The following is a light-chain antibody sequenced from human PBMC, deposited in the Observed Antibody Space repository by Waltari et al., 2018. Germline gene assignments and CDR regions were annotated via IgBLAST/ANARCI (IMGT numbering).Light chain of an antibody. V-gene: IGKV4-1*01. CDR2: WAS. CDR1: QSVLYSSNNKNY. Sequence: DIVMTQSPDPLAVSLGARAPIKCKSRQSVLYSSNNKNYLAWYQQRPGQPPKLLIYWASTRDSGVPDRFSGSGSGTDFTLTISTLQAEDVAVYYCHQYYIRPGTFGRGTRVEIK. J-gene: IGKJ1*01. CDR3: HQYYIRPGT.